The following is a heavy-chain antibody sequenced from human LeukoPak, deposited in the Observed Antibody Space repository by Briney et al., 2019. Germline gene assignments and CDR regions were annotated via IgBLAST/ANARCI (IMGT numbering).Heavy chain of an antibody. D-gene: IGHD5-12*01. CDR2: IYDSGRVS. Sequence: PSETLSLTCTVSGDSLSRSGYYWGWIRQTPGKGLEWIASIYDSGRVSYYNPSLKSRLTISLDTSKNQLTLSLRSVTAADTAVYFCARHTGFSGVGKYWGQGTLVTASS. CDR3: ARHTGFSGVGKY. V-gene: IGHV4-39*01. CDR1: GDSLSRSGYY. J-gene: IGHJ4*02.